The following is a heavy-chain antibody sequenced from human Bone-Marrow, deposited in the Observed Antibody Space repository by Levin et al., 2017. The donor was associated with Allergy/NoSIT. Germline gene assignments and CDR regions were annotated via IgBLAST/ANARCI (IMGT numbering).Heavy chain of an antibody. CDR1: GDSINIYY. V-gene: IGHV4-59*01. CDR2: VDSSGTT. CDR3: ARDYGMSGRGFDY. D-gene: IGHD3-10*01. Sequence: SQTLSLTCGVSGDSINIYYWSWIRQSPGKGLEWLGYVDSSGTTTYNPSFKSRVTMSVDTSQNRFSLQLTSVTAADTAVYYCARDYGMSGRGFDYWGQGVLVTVSS. J-gene: IGHJ4*02.